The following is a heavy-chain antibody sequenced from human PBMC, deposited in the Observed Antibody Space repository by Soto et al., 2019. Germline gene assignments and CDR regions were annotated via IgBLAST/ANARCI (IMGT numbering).Heavy chain of an antibody. Sequence: ASVKVSCKASGYTFTSYYMHWVRQAPGQELEWMGIINPRGRSTRYAQKFQGRVTMTRDTSTSTVYMELSSLRSEETAVYYCARDRYPKLELLPYYYGMDVWGQGTTVTVSS. CDR3: ARDRYPKLELLPYYYGMDV. CDR2: INPRGRST. V-gene: IGHV1-46*01. J-gene: IGHJ6*01. D-gene: IGHD1-7*01. CDR1: GYTFTSYY.